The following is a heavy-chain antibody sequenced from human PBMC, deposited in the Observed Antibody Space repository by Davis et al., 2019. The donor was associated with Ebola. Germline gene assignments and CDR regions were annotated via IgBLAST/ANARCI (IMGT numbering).Heavy chain of an antibody. V-gene: IGHV3-23*01. J-gene: IGHJ3*02. CDR2: ISGSGSST. Sequence: PGGSLRLSCAASGFTFSSYAMNWVRQAPGKGLEWVSAISGSGSSTYYADSVKGRFTISRDHSKNKLYLQMNSLRAEDTAVYYCAKDLHSYGYESGSFDIWGQGTMVTVSS. CDR3: AKDLHSYGYESGSFDI. CDR1: GFTFSSYA. D-gene: IGHD5-18*01.